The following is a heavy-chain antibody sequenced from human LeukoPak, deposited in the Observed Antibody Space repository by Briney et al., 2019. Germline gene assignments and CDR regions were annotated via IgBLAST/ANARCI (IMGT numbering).Heavy chain of an antibody. Sequence: ESGPTLVKPTQTLTLTCAFSGFSLNTVGVGVAWIRQPPGKALEWLALIYWDDDKRYNPSLKSRLTITKDTSGNQVVLTLTNVDPVDTATYYCAHLPSMIRGVIANIYFDHWGQGTLVAVSS. CDR1: GFSLNTVGVG. J-gene: IGHJ4*02. CDR2: IYWDDDK. CDR3: AHLPSMIRGVIANIYFDH. V-gene: IGHV2-5*02. D-gene: IGHD3-10*01.